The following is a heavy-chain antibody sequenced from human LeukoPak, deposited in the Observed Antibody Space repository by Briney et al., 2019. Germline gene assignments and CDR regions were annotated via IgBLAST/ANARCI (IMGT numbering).Heavy chain of an antibody. CDR1: GFTFSNAW. Sequence: PGGSLRLSCAASGFTFSNAWMSWVRQAPGKGLEWVGRIKSKTDGGTTDYAAPVKGRFTISRDDSKKTLYLQMNSLKPEDPAVYYCSSSGWYSSGWYRYRDYWGQGTLVTVSS. J-gene: IGHJ4*02. D-gene: IGHD6-19*01. V-gene: IGHV3-15*01. CDR2: IKSKTDGGTT. CDR3: SSSGWYSSGWYRYRDY.